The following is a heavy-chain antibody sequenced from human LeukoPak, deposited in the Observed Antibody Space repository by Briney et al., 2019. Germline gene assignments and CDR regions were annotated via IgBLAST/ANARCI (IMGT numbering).Heavy chain of an antibody. CDR2: ISAYNGNT. CDR1: GYTLTDYY. V-gene: IGHV1-18*04. J-gene: IGHJ4*02. Sequence: ASVKVSCKASGYTLTDYYMHWVRQAPGQGLEWMGWISAYNGNTNYAQKLQGRVTMTTDTSTSTAYMELRSLRSDDTAVYYCARDHHYYDSSGGYWGQGTLVTVSS. CDR3: ARDHHYYDSSGGY. D-gene: IGHD3-22*01.